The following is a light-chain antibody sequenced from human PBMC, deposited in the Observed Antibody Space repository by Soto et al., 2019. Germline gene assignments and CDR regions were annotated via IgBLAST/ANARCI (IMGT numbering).Light chain of an antibody. J-gene: IGKJ4*01. CDR1: QSVDWY. CDR3: QQYNDWPPA. CDR2: DAS. V-gene: IGKV3-11*01. Sequence: EIVLTQSPATLSLSPGDRATVSCRASQSVDWYVAWYQHKPGKAPRLLIYDASTRATGIPDRFSGSGSGTDFTLTISSLEPEDFAVYYCQQYNDWPPAFGGGTKVEIK.